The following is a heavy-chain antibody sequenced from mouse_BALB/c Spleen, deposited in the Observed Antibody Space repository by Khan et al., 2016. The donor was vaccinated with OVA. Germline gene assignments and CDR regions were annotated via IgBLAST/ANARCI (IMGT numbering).Heavy chain of an antibody. D-gene: IGHD1-1*01. CDR2: ISCYNGAT. CDR3: ARGDYYGSSSFAY. CDR1: GYSFTGYY. Sequence: LVKTGASVKISCKASGYSFTGYYMHWVKQSHGKSLEWIGYISCYNGATSYNQKFKGKATFTVDTSSSTAYMQFNSLTSEDSAAYYCARGDYYGSSSFAYWGQGTLVTVSA. V-gene: IGHV1S34*01. J-gene: IGHJ3*01.